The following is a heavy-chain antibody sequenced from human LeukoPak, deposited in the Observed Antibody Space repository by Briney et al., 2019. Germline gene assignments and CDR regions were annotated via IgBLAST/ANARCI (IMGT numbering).Heavy chain of an antibody. CDR3: SRGLDSRKLGY. J-gene: IGHJ4*02. D-gene: IGHD3-22*01. Sequence: PSQTLSLTCTVSGASFSSGDQYWNWIRQSPGKGLEWIGSIHPSGMLYNPSLESRVTISIDTSKNQFSLNLNSVTAADTAVYFCSRGLDSRKLGYWGQGTLVTVSS. CDR2: IHPSGM. V-gene: IGHV4-31*03. CDR1: GASFSSGDQY.